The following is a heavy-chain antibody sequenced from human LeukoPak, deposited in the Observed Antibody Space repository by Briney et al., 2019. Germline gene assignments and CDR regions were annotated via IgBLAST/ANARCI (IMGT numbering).Heavy chain of an antibody. Sequence: GGSLRLSCAASGFTVSNNFMNWVRQAPGKGLEWVSVIYGGGTTYYADSVKGRFTISRDSSKNTLYLQMNSLTAEDTAVYYCVRDASSWSLTYWGQGTLVTVSS. CDR1: GFTVSNNF. V-gene: IGHV3-53*01. CDR3: VRDASSWSLTY. CDR2: IYGGGTT. J-gene: IGHJ4*02. D-gene: IGHD6-13*01.